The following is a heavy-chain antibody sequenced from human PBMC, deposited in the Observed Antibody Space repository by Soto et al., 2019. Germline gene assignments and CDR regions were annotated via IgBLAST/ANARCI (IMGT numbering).Heavy chain of an antibody. D-gene: IGHD4-17*01. CDR2: ISAYNGNT. CDR1: GYTLASYG. J-gene: IGHJ4*02. Sequence: ASVKVSSKDSGYTLASYGSSWVRQAPGQGLEWMGWISAYNGNTNYAQKLQGRVTMTTDTSTSTAYMELRSLRSDDTAVYYCARDGPYSDYGPYYFDYWGQGTLVTVSS. V-gene: IGHV1-18*01. CDR3: ARDGPYSDYGPYYFDY.